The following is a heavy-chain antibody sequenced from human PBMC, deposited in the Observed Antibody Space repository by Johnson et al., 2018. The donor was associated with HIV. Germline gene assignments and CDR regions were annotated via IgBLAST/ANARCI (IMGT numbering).Heavy chain of an antibody. CDR2: ISYDGSEK. CDR3: ARGSGPSDFWSGYRLVVAFNI. J-gene: IGHJ3*02. D-gene: IGHD3-3*01. CDR1: GFTFSSYA. V-gene: IGHV3-30*04. Sequence: QVQLVESGGGVVQPGRSLRLSCAASGFTFSSYAMHWVRQAPGKGLEWVAVISYDGSEKYFADSVKGRFTISRDSSKNTLYLQMNSLRAEDTAVYYCARGSGPSDFWSGYRLVVAFNIWGQGTRVTVSS.